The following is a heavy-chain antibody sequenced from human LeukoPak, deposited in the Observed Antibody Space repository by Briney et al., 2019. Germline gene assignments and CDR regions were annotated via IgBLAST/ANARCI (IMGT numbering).Heavy chain of an antibody. CDR1: GGSISSSNW. CDR3: ARDRSNYGKPHYYYYYGMDV. Sequence: SSETLSLTCAVSGGSISSSNWWSWVRQPPGKGLEWIGYIYYSGSTYYNPSLKSRVTISIDTSKNQFSLKLSSVTAADTAVYYCARDRSNYGKPHYYYYYGMDVWGQGTTVTVSS. V-gene: IGHV4-4*02. J-gene: IGHJ6*02. CDR2: IYYSGST. D-gene: IGHD4-17*01.